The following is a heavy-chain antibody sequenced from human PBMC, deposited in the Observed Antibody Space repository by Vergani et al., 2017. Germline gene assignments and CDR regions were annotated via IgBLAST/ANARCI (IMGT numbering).Heavy chain of an antibody. Sequence: QLQLQESGPGLVKPSETLSLTCTVSGGSISSSSYYWGWIRQPPGKGLEWIGSIYYSGSPYYNPSLQSRVTISVDTSKNQFSLQLSAGAAADTAVYYCGRDGPGIAADFRPNWFDPWGQGTLVTVSS. V-gene: IGHV4-39*07. CDR3: GRDGPGIAADFRPNWFDP. CDR1: GGSISSSSYY. CDR2: IYYSGSP. J-gene: IGHJ5*02. D-gene: IGHD6-13*01.